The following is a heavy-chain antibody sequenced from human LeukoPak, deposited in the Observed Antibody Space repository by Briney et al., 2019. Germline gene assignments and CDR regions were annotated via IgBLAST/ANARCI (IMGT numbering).Heavy chain of an antibody. D-gene: IGHD3-16*02. CDR3: TTARIMITFGGVIVYYFDY. J-gene: IGHJ4*02. Sequence: GGSLRLSCAASGFTFSNAWMSWVRKAPGKGLEWVGRIKSKTDGGTTDYAAPVKGRFTISRDDSKNTLYLQMNSLKTEDTAVYYCTTARIMITFGGVIVYYFDYWGQGTLVTVSS. CDR2: IKSKTDGGTT. V-gene: IGHV3-15*01. CDR1: GFTFSNAW.